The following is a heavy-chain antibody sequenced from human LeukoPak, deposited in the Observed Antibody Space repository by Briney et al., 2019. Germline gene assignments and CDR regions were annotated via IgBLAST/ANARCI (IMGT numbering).Heavy chain of an antibody. V-gene: IGHV3-23*01. CDR1: GFTFSSYA. Sequence: GGSLRLSCTASGFTFSSYAMSWVRQAPGKGLEWVSAISGSGGSTYYADSVKGRFTISRDNSKNTLYLQMNSLRAEDTAVYYCAKDRGRFLEWVLFDYWGQGTLVTVSS. CDR3: AKDRGRFLEWVLFDY. CDR2: ISGSGGST. J-gene: IGHJ4*02. D-gene: IGHD3-3*01.